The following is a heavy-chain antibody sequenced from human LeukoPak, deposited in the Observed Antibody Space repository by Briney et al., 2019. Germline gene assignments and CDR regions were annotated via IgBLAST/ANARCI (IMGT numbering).Heavy chain of an antibody. CDR1: GFTFSSYW. D-gene: IGHD6-13*01. V-gene: IGHV3-7*01. CDR2: IKQDGSEK. Sequence: GGSLRLSCAASGFTFSSYWMSWVRQAPGKGLEWVANIKQDGSEKYYVDSVKGRFTISRDNAKNSLYLQMNSLRAEDTAVYYCARDSPHSWYPHFDYWGQGTLVTVSS. J-gene: IGHJ4*02. CDR3: ARDSPHSWYPHFDY.